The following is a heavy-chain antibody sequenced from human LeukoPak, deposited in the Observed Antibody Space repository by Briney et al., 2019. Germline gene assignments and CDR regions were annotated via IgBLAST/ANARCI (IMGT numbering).Heavy chain of an antibody. CDR3: ARDLPAGDGMDV. D-gene: IGHD2-2*01. V-gene: IGHV3-21*01. CDR1: GFTFSSYS. CDR2: ISSSSSYI. Sequence: GGSLRLSCAASGFTFSSYSMNWVRQAPGKGLEWVSSISSSSSYIYYADSVKGRFTISRDNAKNSLYLQMNSLRAEDTAVYYCARDLPAGDGMDVWGQGTTVTVSS. J-gene: IGHJ6*02.